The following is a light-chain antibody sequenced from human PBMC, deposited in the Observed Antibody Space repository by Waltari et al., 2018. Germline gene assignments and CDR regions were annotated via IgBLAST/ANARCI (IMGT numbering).Light chain of an antibody. J-gene: IGKJ2*01. CDR1: QSVVYSFNNKDY. CDR2: WAS. V-gene: IGKV4-1*01. CDR3: QQYDNTPYT. Sequence: DIARTQLVDSQTVSLGETANINCKSSQSVVYSFNNKDYIAWYQQKPGQPPNLLIYWASTRASGVPDRFSGSGSGTDFTLTISNLQAEDVAVYYCQQYDNTPYTFGQSTRLEIK.